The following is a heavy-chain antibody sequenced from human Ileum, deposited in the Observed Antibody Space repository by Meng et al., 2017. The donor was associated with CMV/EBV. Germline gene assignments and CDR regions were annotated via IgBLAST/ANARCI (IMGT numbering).Heavy chain of an antibody. V-gene: IGHV3-20*04. D-gene: IGHD1-1*01. CDR2: ITWNGGST. Sequence: GESLKISCAASGFTFVHYGMSWVRQAPGKGLEYVSAITWNGGSTDYADSVKGRFTISRDNAKNSLYLQMNSLRVDDTAVYYCARSTQRFHYWGQGTLVTVSS. CDR1: GFTFVHYG. CDR3: ARSTQRFHY. J-gene: IGHJ4*02.